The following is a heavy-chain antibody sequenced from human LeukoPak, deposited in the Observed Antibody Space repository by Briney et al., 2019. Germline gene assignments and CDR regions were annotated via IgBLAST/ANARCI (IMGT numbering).Heavy chain of an antibody. CDR3: ARAYGDYRRFNWYFDL. CDR2: ISSSSSTI. V-gene: IGHV3-48*01. Sequence: GGSLRLSCAASGFTFTSYAMHWVRQAPGKGLEWVSYISSSSSTIYYADSVKGRFTISRDNAKNSLYLQMNSLRAEDTAVYYCARAYGDYRRFNWYFDLWGRGTLVTVSS. D-gene: IGHD4-17*01. CDR1: GFTFTSYA. J-gene: IGHJ2*01.